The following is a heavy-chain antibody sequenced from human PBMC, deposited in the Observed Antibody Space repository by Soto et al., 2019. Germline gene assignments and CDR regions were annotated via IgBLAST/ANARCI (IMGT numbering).Heavy chain of an antibody. CDR2: IYSSGST. Sequence: TLSLTCTVSGGSISSGGYYWSWIRQHPGKGLEWIGYIYSSGSTYYNPSLNSRVTISVDTSKNQFSLKLSSVTAADTAVYYCARGTSIIVDYWGQGALVTVSS. D-gene: IGHD2-15*01. CDR1: GGSISSGGYY. J-gene: IGHJ4*02. CDR3: ARGTSIIVDY. V-gene: IGHV4-31*03.